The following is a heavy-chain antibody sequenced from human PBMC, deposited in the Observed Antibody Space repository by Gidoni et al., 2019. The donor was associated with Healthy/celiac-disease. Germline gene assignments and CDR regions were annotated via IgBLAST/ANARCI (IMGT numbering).Heavy chain of an antibody. CDR3: AHSGYYYDSSGYYYGTPPAEYFQH. D-gene: IGHD3-22*01. CDR2: IYWDDDK. J-gene: IGHJ1*01. CDR1: GFSLSTSGVG. V-gene: IGHV2-5*02. Sequence: QISLKESGPTLVKPTQTLTLTCTFSGFSLSTSGVGVGWIRQPPGKALEWLALIYWDDDKRYSPSLKSMLTITKDTSKNQVVLTMTNMDPVDTATYYCAHSGYYYDSSGYYYGTPPAEYFQHWGQGTLVTVSS.